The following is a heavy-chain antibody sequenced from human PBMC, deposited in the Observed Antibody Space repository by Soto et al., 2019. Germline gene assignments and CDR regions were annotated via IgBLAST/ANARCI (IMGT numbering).Heavy chain of an antibody. CDR3: ARDLRGTSAFDT. CDR2: ISNSGTA. V-gene: IGHV4-59*11. Sequence: PSSTLYLACPAAGSCLSKQVWRWVRTASGKRLEWIGYISNSGTAETADYTPSLKSRVTISLDTSTNQVSLQLSSVTSADTALYYCARDLRGTSAFDTWGQGTMVTVSS. CDR1: GSCLSKQV. J-gene: IGHJ3*02.